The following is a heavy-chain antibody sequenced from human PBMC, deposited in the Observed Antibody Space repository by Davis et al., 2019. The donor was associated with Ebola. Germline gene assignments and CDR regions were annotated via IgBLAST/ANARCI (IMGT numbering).Heavy chain of an antibody. D-gene: IGHD3-9*01. Sequence: PGGSLRLSCAASGFTFSNYWMSWVRQAPGKGLEWVANIKQDGSEKYYVDSVKGRFTISRDNAKNSLYLQMNSLRAEDTAVYYCARKGPWNDILTGYTIYYMDVWGKGTTVTVSS. CDR2: IKQDGSEK. J-gene: IGHJ6*03. CDR3: ARKGPWNDILTGYTIYYMDV. V-gene: IGHV3-7*01. CDR1: GFTFSNYW.